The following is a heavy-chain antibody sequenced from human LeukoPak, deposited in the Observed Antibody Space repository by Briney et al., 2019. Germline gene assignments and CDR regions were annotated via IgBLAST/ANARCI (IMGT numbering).Heavy chain of an antibody. D-gene: IGHD2-15*01. CDR3: ARDGSFDI. V-gene: IGHV1-2*02. CDR1: GYDFTGFF. CDR2: ISPNSGGT. Sequence: WASVKVSCKASGYDFTGFFMHWVRQASGQGLEWMGWISPNSGGTNYAQKFQGRVTMTRDTSISTAYMELNRLTSDDTAVYYCARDGSFDIWGQGTVVTVSS. J-gene: IGHJ3*02.